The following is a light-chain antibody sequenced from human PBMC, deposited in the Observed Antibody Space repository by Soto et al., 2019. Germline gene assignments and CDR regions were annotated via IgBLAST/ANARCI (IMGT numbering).Light chain of an antibody. CDR3: QTWGTGIRV. CDR1: RRHSSYA. CDR2: VNSDGSH. Sequence: QPVLSQSPSASASLGASVKLTCTLSRRHSSYAIAWHQQQPAKGPRYLMRVNSDGSHSKGDGVPDRFSGSSSGAERYLTISSLQSEDEADYYCQTWGTGIRVFGGGTQLTVL. J-gene: IGLJ3*02. V-gene: IGLV4-69*01.